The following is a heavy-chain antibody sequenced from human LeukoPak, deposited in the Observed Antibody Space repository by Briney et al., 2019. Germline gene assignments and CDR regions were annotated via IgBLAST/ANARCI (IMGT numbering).Heavy chain of an antibody. CDR1: GYTFTGYY. CDR2: INPNSGGT. D-gene: IGHD1-7*01. Sequence: GASVKVSCKASGYTFTGYYMHWVRQAPGQGLEWMGWINPNSGGTNYAQKFQGRVTMTRDTSISTAYMELSRLRSDDTAVYYCARDTGITGTTWVFDYWGQGTLVTVSS. V-gene: IGHV1-2*02. CDR3: ARDTGITGTTWVFDY. J-gene: IGHJ4*02.